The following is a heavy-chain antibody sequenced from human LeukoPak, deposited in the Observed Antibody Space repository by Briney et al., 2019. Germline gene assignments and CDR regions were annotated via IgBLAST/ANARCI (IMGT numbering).Heavy chain of an antibody. Sequence: SETLSLTCTVSGGSISSSSYYWGWNRQPPGKGLVWIGSIYYSGSTYYNPSLKSRVTISVDTSKNQFSLKLSSVTAADTAVYYCARLLPATGMAADVWGQGTTVTVSS. D-gene: IGHD2-2*01. CDR1: GGSISSSSYY. CDR2: IYYSGST. V-gene: IGHV4-39*01. CDR3: ARLLPATGMAADV. J-gene: IGHJ6*02.